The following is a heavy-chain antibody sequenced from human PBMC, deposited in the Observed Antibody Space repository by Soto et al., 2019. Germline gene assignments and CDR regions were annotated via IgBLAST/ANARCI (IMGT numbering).Heavy chain of an antibody. CDR2: FIAMLGTP. D-gene: IGHD5-18*01. CDR1: GGTFGSQG. CDR3: ARGAMANFDY. J-gene: IGHJ4*01. V-gene: IGHV1-69*13. Sequence: SVKVSCKASGGTFGSQGIAWVRQAPGQGLEWMGGFIAMLGTPTYAKKVQGRATISADESLTSSYLELRSLRSEDTGVYFCARGAMANFDYWGHGTVVTVSS.